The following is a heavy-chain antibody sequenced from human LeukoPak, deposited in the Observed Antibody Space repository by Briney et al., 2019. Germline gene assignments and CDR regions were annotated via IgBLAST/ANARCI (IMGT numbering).Heavy chain of an antibody. J-gene: IGHJ4*02. CDR2: TSGDGGAT. D-gene: IGHD3-22*01. Sequence: GGSRRLSCAASGFTFSSFAMSWVRQSTGRGLEWVASTSGDGGATYYSNSVKGRFTISRDNSRNTLYLQMNSLRAEDTAVYYCAKDRPNYYGSNGHYYRRDGDYWGQGTLVTVSS. V-gene: IGHV3-23*01. CDR3: AKDRPNYYGSNGHYYRRDGDY. CDR1: GFTFSSFA.